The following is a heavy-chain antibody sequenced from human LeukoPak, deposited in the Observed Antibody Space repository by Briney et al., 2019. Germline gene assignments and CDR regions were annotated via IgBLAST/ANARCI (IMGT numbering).Heavy chain of an antibody. J-gene: IGHJ5*02. V-gene: IGHV4-4*09. CDR1: GGSISSYY. Sequence: SETLSLTCTVSGGSISSYYWSWIRQPPGKGLEWIGYIYTSGSTNYNPSLKSRVTISVDTSKNQFSLKLSSVTAADTAVYYCARHCRSTSCHNWFDPWGQGTLVTVSS. CDR2: IYTSGST. D-gene: IGHD2-2*01. CDR3: ARHCRSTSCHNWFDP.